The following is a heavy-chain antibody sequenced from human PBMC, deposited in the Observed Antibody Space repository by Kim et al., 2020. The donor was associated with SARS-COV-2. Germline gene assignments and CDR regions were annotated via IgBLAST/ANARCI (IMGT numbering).Heavy chain of an antibody. V-gene: IGHV4-59*13. CDR1: GDPMSGYY. D-gene: IGHD5-18*01. CDR3: ARGRGDRFGYYFEY. CDR2: INYSGDT. Sequence: SETLSLTCTVSGDPMSGYYWSWIRQPPGKALEWIGYINYSGDTNFNPSLNSRVTMSIDTSKNQFSLKLTSVTAADTAVYYCARGRGDRFGYYFEYWGRGTLV. J-gene: IGHJ4*02.